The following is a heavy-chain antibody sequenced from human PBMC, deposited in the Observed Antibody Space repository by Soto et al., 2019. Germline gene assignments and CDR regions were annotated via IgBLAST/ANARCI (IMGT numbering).Heavy chain of an antibody. D-gene: IGHD3-22*01. V-gene: IGHV4-59*01. Sequence: SETLSLTCTFSGFSISSYYWSWIRQPPGKGLEWIGYIYYSGSTNYNPSLKSRVTISVDTSKNQFSLKLSSVTAADTAVYYCAKSPGMYYYDSSGYYHYDYWGQGTLVTVSS. CDR3: AKSPGMYYYDSSGYYHYDY. CDR1: GFSISSYY. CDR2: IYYSGST. J-gene: IGHJ4*02.